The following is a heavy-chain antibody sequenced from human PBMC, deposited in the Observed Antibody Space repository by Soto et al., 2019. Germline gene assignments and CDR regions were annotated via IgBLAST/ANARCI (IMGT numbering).Heavy chain of an antibody. D-gene: IGHD3-16*01. CDR3: ARGPYYDLIWNYYYMDV. CDR2: MYYSGST. CDR1: GGSISGHY. V-gene: IGHV4-59*08. J-gene: IGHJ6*03. Sequence: QVQLQESGPGLVKPSETLSLSCSVSGGSISGHYWSWVRQTPGKGLEWIGYMYYSGSTNYNPSLKSRLTTSVDTSKNHFSLRLTAVTAADTAVYYCARGPYYDLIWNYYYMDVWGKGTTVTVSS.